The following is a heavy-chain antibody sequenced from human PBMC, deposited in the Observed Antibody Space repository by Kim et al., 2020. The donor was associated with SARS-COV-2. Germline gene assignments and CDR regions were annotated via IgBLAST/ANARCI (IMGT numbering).Heavy chain of an antibody. V-gene: IGHV3-11*03. CDR2: ISSSSSYT. CDR1: GFTFSDYY. Sequence: GGSLRLSCAASGFTFSDYYMSWIRQAPGKGLEWVSYISSSSSYTNYADSVKGRFTISRDNAKNSLYLQMNSLRAEDTAVYYCARGGYDYVWGSYRDYYYYCVMDVWGQGTTVTVSS. CDR3: ARGGYDYVWGSYRDYYYYCVMDV. D-gene: IGHD3-16*02. J-gene: IGHJ6*02.